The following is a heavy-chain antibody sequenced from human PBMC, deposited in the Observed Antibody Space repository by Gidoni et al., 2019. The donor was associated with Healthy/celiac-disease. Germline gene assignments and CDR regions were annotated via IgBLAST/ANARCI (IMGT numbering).Heavy chain of an antibody. CDR1: GGSISSGSYY. CDR2: IYTSGST. J-gene: IGHJ6*03. CDR3: ARDGGGWYAVSYYYYYMDV. D-gene: IGHD6-19*01. V-gene: IGHV4-61*02. Sequence: QVQLQESGPGLVKPSQTLSLTCTVSGGSISSGSYYWSWIRQPAGKGLEWIGRIYTSGSTNYNPSLKSRVTISVDTSKNQFSLKLSSVTAADTAVYYCARDGGGWYAVSYYYYYMDVWGKGTTVTVSS.